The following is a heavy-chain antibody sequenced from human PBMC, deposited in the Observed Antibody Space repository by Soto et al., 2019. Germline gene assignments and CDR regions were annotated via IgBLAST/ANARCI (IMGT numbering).Heavy chain of an antibody. J-gene: IGHJ4*02. V-gene: IGHV4-34*01. Sequence: SETLSLTCAVYGGSLGDDWWSWVRQPPGKELEWIGEINHRGSTNYNPSLGGRVTVSVDTSKYQFSLKVNSVTAADTALYYCAMRVGATSNRGYYFDNWAQGTLVTVSS. CDR1: GGSLGDDW. CDR3: AMRVGATSNRGYYFDN. CDR2: INHRGST. D-gene: IGHD1-26*01.